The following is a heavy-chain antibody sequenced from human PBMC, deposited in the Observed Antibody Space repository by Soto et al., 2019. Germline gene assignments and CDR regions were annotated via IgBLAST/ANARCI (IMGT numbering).Heavy chain of an antibody. J-gene: IGHJ6*02. CDR3: ARDGGDCGYRLAYYYYIGMDV. CDR1: GYGFSGDA. V-gene: IGHV1-3*04. D-gene: IGHD2-21*02. CDR2: INIGSGNT. Sequence: ASVNVSCKGSGYGFSGDAMDWVRQAPGQRLEWMGWINIGSGNTEYSQNFQDRITITRDTSASTVYMELSSLRSEDTAVYYCARDGGDCGYRLAYYYYIGMDVWGQGTTVTVSS.